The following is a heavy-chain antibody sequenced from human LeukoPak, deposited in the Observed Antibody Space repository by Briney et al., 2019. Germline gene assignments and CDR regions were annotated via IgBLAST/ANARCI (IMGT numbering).Heavy chain of an antibody. CDR3: VLRRSSTVYYFDY. D-gene: IGHD6-13*01. V-gene: IGHV3-23*01. CDR1: GFIFSRYA. CDR2: ISGGGGST. Sequence: GGFLRLSCAAFGFIFSRYAMSWVRQAPGKGLEWVSAISGGGGSTYYADSVKGRFTISRDNSKNTLYLQMNSLRAEDTAVYYCVLRRSSTVYYFDYWGQGTLVTVSS. J-gene: IGHJ4*02.